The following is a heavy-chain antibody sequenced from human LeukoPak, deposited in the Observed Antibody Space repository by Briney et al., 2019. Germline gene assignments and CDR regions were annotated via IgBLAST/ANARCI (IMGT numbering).Heavy chain of an antibody. CDR1: RFTFSSYS. D-gene: IGHD3-22*01. CDR3: ARDYYDSSGYYYGHYYYMDV. Sequence: GGSLRLSCAASRFTFSSYSMNWVRQAPGKGLEWVSVIYSGGSTYYADSVKGRFTISRDNSKNTLYLQMNSLRAEDTAVYYCARDYYDSSGYYYGHYYYMDVWGKGTTVTISS. J-gene: IGHJ6*03. CDR2: IYSGGST. V-gene: IGHV3-53*01.